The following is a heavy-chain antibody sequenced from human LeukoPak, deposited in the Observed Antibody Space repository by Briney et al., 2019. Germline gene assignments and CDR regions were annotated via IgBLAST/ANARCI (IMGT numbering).Heavy chain of an antibody. CDR3: ASALLRQYNWFDP. Sequence: AASVNVSCKASGYTFTSYAINWVRQATGQGLEWMGWINPNSGGTNYAQKFQGRVTMTRDTSISTAYMELSRLRSDDTAVYYCASALLRQYNWFDPWGQGTLVTVSS. CDR2: INPNSGGT. D-gene: IGHD1-26*01. V-gene: IGHV1-2*02. CDR1: GYTFTSYA. J-gene: IGHJ5*02.